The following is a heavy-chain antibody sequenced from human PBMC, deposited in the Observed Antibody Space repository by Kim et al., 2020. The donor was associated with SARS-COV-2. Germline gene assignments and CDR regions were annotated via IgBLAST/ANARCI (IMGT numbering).Heavy chain of an antibody. V-gene: IGHV3-23*01. D-gene: IGHD1-26*01. J-gene: IGHJ4*02. CDR3: AARIVGYTFDY. CDR2: T. Sequence: TCYAEAVKVRFTISRDNSKNTLYLQMNSLGAEDTAVYYCAARIVGYTFDYWGQGTLVTVSS.